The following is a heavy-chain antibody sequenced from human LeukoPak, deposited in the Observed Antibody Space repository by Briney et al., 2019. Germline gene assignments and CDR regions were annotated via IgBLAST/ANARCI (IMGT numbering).Heavy chain of an antibody. V-gene: IGHV3-30-3*01. D-gene: IGHD2-15*01. Sequence: PGGSLRLSCAASGFTFSSYAMHWVRQAPGKGLEWVAVISYDGSNKYYADSVKGRFTISRDNSKNTLYLQMNSLRAEDTAVYYCAKGSGGSCYSGFDYWGQGTLVTVSS. J-gene: IGHJ4*02. CDR1: GFTFSSYA. CDR2: ISYDGSNK. CDR3: AKGSGGSCYSGFDY.